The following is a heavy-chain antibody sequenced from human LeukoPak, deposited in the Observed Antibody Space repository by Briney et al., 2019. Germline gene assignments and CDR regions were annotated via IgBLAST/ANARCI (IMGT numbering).Heavy chain of an antibody. Sequence: SQTLSLTCTVSGGSISSGGYYWSWIRQHPGKGLEWIGYIYYSGSTYYNPSLKSRVTISVDTSKNQFSLKLSSVAAVDTAVYYCARETLSSGYDSSGYYYDYWGQGTLVTVSS. J-gene: IGHJ4*02. CDR1: GGSISSGGYY. D-gene: IGHD3-22*01. V-gene: IGHV4-31*03. CDR2: IYYSGST. CDR3: ARETLSSGYDSSGYYYDY.